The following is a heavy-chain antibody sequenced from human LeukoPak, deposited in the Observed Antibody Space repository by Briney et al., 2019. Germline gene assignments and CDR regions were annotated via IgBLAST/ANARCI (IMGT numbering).Heavy chain of an antibody. CDR1: GFTFSRYD. Sequence: GSLRLSCAASGFTFSRYDMHWVRQAPGTGLEWVSGIGAAGDTFYPDSVKGRFTISRENAKNSLYLQMNSQRAGDTAVYYCARDTMVREPYAMDVWGQGTTVTVSS. J-gene: IGHJ6*02. CDR3: ARDTMVREPYAMDV. V-gene: IGHV3-13*04. D-gene: IGHD3-10*01. CDR2: IGAAGDT.